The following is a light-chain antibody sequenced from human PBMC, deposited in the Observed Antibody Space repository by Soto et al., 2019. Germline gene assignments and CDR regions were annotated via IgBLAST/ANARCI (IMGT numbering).Light chain of an antibody. CDR2: GAS. V-gene: IGKV3-15*01. CDR3: QQYNNWLIT. CDR1: QSVSNN. J-gene: IGKJ5*01. Sequence: EIVMTQSPATLSVSPGERATLSSRASQSVSNNLAWYQQKPGQAPRLLIYGASTRATGIPARFSGSGSGTEFTLTISSLQSEDFAVYYCQQYNNWLITFGQGTRLEIK.